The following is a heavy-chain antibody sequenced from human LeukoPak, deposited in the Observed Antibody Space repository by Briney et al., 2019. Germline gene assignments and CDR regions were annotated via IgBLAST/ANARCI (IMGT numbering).Heavy chain of an antibody. Sequence: PGGSLRLSCAASGFTFSSYAMSWVRQAPGKGLEWVSAISGSGGSTYYADSVKGRFTISRDNSKNTLYLQVNSLRAEDTAVYYCAAVDYYDSSGYLTWGQGTLVTVSS. CDR2: ISGSGGST. CDR1: GFTFSSYA. V-gene: IGHV3-23*01. J-gene: IGHJ4*02. D-gene: IGHD3-22*01. CDR3: AAVDYYDSSGYLT.